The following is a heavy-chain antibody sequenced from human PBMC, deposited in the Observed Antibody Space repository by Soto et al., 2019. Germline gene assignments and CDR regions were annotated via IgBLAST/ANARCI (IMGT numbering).Heavy chain of an antibody. D-gene: IGHD1-7*01. J-gene: IGHJ5*02. V-gene: IGHV3-30*18. Sequence: PGGSLRLSCAASGFTFSSYGMHWVRQAPGKGLEWVAVISYDGSNKYYADSVKGRFTISRDNSKNTLYLQMNSLRAEDTAVYYCAKELELSPDWFDPWGQGTLVTVSS. CDR2: ISYDGSNK. CDR3: AKELELSPDWFDP. CDR1: GFTFSSYG.